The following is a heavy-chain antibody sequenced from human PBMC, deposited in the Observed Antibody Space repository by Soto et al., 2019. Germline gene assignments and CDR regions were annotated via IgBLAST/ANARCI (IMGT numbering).Heavy chain of an antibody. CDR3: AKDRAGFNYDYIWGSYAFDAFDI. CDR1: GFTFDDYA. Sequence: GGSLRLSCAASGFTFDDYAMHWVRQAPGKGLEWVSGISWNSGSIGYADSVKGRFTISRDNAKNSLYLQMNSLRAEDTALYYCAKDRAGFNYDYIWGSYAFDAFDIWGQGTMVTVSS. J-gene: IGHJ3*02. V-gene: IGHV3-9*01. CDR2: ISWNSGSI. D-gene: IGHD3-16*01.